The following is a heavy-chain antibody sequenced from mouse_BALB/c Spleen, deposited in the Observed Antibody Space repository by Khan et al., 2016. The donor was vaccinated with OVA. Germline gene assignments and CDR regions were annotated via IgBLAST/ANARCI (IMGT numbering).Heavy chain of an antibody. J-gene: IGHJ3*01. CDR2: ILPGSNST. Sequence: QVQLKQSGAELMKPGASVKISCKPTGYTFSSYWIEWVKQRPGHGLEWIGEILPGSNSTNYNERFQGKATITAETSSNTAYMQLSSLTSEDSAIYYGASGNYYGSTSWFGYWGQGTLVTVSA. D-gene: IGHD1-1*01. CDR3: ASGNYYGSTSWFGY. V-gene: IGHV1-9*01. CDR1: GYTFSSYW.